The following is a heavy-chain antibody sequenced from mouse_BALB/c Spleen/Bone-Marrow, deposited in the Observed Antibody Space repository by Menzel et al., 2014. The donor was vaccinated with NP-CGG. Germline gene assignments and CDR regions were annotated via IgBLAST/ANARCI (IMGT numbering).Heavy chain of an antibody. CDR3: ATITTVAY. J-gene: IGHJ3*01. Sequence: EVQLQQSGGGLVKPGGSLKLSCAVSGFTISSYGMSWGRQTPEKRLEWVATISGGGSYTYYPDSVKGRFTISRDNAKNNLYLQMSSLRSEDSALYYCATITTVAYWGQGTLVTVSA. CDR2: ISGGGSYT. CDR1: GFTISSYG. D-gene: IGHD1-1*01. V-gene: IGHV5-9-2*01.